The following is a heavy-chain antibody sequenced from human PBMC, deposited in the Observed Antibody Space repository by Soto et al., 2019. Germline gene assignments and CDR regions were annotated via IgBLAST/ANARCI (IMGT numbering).Heavy chain of an antibody. CDR3: AKSLYYYDSGGSTFDY. Sequence: GGSLRLSCAASGFTFSSYGMHWVRQAPGKGLEWVAVISYDGSNKYYADSVKGRFTISRDNSKNTLYLQMNSLRAEDTAVYYCAKSLYYYDSGGSTFDYWGQGTLVTVSS. D-gene: IGHD3-22*01. CDR1: GFTFSSYG. V-gene: IGHV3-30*18. J-gene: IGHJ4*02. CDR2: ISYDGSNK.